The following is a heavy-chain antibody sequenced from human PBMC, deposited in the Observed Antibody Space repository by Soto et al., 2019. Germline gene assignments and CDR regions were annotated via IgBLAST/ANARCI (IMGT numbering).Heavy chain of an antibody. Sequence: ASVKVSCKASGYTFTSYGISWVRQAPGQGLEWMGWISAYNGNTNYAQKLQGRVTMTTDTSTGTAYMELRSLRSEDTAVHYCARDRPNAFTGSSSGKNPAGIAAAGSTPRGDYWGQGTLVTVSS. CDR3: ARDRPNAFTGSSSGKNPAGIAAAGSTPRGDY. CDR2: ISAYNGNT. J-gene: IGHJ4*02. V-gene: IGHV1-18*01. CDR1: GYTFTSYG. D-gene: IGHD6-13*01.